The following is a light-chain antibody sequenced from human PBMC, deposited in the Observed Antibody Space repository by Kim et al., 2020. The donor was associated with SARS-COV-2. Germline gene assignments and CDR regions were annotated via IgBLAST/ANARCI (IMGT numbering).Light chain of an antibody. Sequence: ASVGDSVNITCRASQSISVWLAWYQHKPGKAPKLLISKSSSLESGVPSRFSGSGSGTEFTLAISSLHPDDFATYYCQHYNIYPWTFGQGTKVEIK. CDR1: QSISVW. V-gene: IGKV1-5*03. CDR3: QHYNIYPWT. J-gene: IGKJ1*01. CDR2: KSS.